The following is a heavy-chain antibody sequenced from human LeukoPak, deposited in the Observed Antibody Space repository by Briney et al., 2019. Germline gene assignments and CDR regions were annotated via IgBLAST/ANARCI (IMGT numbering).Heavy chain of an antibody. D-gene: IGHD1-26*01. CDR3: ARRLGATIDY. V-gene: IGHV1-8*01. CDR1: GYTFTSYD. J-gene: IGHJ4*02. Sequence: ATVTVSCKASGYTFTSYDINWVRQAPGQGLEWMGWMNPNSGNTGYAQKFQGRVTMTRNTSISTAYMELSSLRSEDTAVYYCARRLGATIDYWGQGTLVTVSS. CDR2: MNPNSGNT.